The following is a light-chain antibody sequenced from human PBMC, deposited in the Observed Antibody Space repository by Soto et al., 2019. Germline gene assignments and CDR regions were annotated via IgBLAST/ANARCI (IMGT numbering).Light chain of an antibody. CDR1: TSNIGRNT. V-gene: IGLV1-44*01. Sequence: QSVLTQPPSASGTPGQTVTISCSGTTSNIGRNTVNWYQQLPGRAPKLLIYGNSQGPSGVPDRFSASKSGTSASLAISGLRYEDEADYHCAAWDDTINDLLFGGGTKVTVL. CDR3: AAWDDTINDLL. J-gene: IGLJ2*01. CDR2: GNS.